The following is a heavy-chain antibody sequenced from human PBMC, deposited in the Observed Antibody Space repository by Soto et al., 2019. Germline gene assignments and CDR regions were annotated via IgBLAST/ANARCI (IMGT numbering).Heavy chain of an antibody. CDR1: VFPFSSCA. CDR2: ISGSGGST. CDR3: ATSHYDYVWGSYRYKALDY. Sequence: PGEPLRLSCGASVFPFSSCAMSWVRHAPGKGLEWVSAISGSGGSTYYADSVKGRFTISRDNSKNTLYLQMNSLRAEDTAVYYCATSHYDYVWGSYRYKALDYWGQGTLVTVSS. J-gene: IGHJ4*02. V-gene: IGHV3-23*01. D-gene: IGHD3-16*02.